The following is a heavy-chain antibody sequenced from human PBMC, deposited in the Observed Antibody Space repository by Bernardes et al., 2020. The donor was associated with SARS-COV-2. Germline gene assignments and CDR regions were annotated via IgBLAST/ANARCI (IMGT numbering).Heavy chain of an antibody. V-gene: IGHV3-74*01. Sequence: GGSLRLSCAASGFTFRSSWMHWVRQAPGQGLVWVSRINPDGSSTSYADSVKGRFTISRDNAKNMLFLQMSGLRAEDTAMYYCARDLGYCTNGVCSPWGQGTLVTVSS. CDR2: INPDGSST. CDR3: ARDLGYCTNGVCSP. J-gene: IGHJ5*02. CDR1: GFTFRSSW. D-gene: IGHD2-8*01.